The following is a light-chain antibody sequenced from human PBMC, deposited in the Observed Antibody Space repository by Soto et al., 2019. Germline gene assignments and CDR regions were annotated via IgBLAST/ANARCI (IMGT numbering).Light chain of an antibody. V-gene: IGKV3-20*01. CDR1: QSVSSN. CDR3: QQYGSSPIT. Sequence: EIVLTQSPDTLSVSPGERAAISCMASQSVSSNLAWYQQKPGQAPRLLIYAASTRATGIPVRFSGSGSGTEFTLTISRLEPEDFAVYYCQQYGSSPITFGQGTRLEI. CDR2: AAS. J-gene: IGKJ5*01.